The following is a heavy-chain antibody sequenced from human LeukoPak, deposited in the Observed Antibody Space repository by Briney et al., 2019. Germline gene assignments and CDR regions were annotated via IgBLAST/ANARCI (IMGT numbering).Heavy chain of an antibody. CDR2: IKQDGSEK. V-gene: IGHV3-7*05. J-gene: IGHJ4*02. CDR1: GFTFSSYW. Sequence: GGSLRLSCAASGFTFSSYWMSWVRQAPGKGLEWVANIKQDGSEKYYVDSVKGRFTISRDNAKDSLYLQMNSLRAEDTAVYYCAKDWSSTSYYGSGSYDYWGQGTLVTVSS. CDR3: AKDWSSTSYYGSGSYDY. D-gene: IGHD3-10*01.